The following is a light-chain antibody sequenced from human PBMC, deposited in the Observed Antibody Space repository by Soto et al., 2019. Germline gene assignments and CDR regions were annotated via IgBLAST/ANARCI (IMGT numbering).Light chain of an antibody. CDR3: QQRSNWYT. Sequence: EIVLTQSPATLCLSPGERATLSCRASQSVSSYLAWYQQKPGQAPRLLIYDASNRATGIPARFSGSGSGTDFPLTISSLEPENFAVYYCQQRSNWYTFGQGTKLEIK. CDR2: DAS. CDR1: QSVSSY. V-gene: IGKV3-11*01. J-gene: IGKJ2*01.